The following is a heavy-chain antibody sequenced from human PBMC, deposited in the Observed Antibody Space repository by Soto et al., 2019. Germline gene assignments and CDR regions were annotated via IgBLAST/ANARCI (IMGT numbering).Heavy chain of an antibody. Sequence: QVQLQQWGAGLLKSSETLSLTCAVYGGSFSGHFWTWIRQSPEKGLEWIGEINHSGSTNYKESLKSRLSMSVDTSKKQSSLELSSVTAADTAVYYCARASFYYGSGSHYANSYYTMDVWGQGTTVTVSS. CDR2: INHSGST. CDR1: GGSFSGHF. D-gene: IGHD3-10*01. V-gene: IGHV4-34*01. J-gene: IGHJ6*02. CDR3: ARASFYYGSGSHYANSYYTMDV.